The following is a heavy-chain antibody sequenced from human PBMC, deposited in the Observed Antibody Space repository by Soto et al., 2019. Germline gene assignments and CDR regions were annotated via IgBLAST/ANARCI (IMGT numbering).Heavy chain of an antibody. CDR2: INHSGRT. J-gene: IGHJ5*02. CDR3: ARDSLGIAVLGTGRSKNNWFDP. CDR1: GGSFSGYY. Sequence: QVQLQQWGAGLLKPSETLSLTCAVYGGSFSGYYWSWIRQPPGKGLEWIGEINHSGRTNYNPSLKSRVTISIDMSKNQCSLKLSSVTAADTAIYYCARDSLGIAVLGTGRSKNNWFDPWGQGTLVTVSS. D-gene: IGHD6-19*01. V-gene: IGHV4-34*01.